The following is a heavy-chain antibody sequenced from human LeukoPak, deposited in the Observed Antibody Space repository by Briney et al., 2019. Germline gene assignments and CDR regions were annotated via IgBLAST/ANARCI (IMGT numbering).Heavy chain of an antibody. V-gene: IGHV4-39*01. CDR3: ARQVVVVITKVSPRHFDY. Sequence: PSETLSLTCTVSGGSISSSSYYWGWIRQPPGKGLEWIGSIYYSGSTYYNPSLKSRVTISVDTSKNQFSLKLSSVTAADTAVYYCARQVVVVITKVSPRHFDYWGQGTLVTVSS. CDR1: GGSISSSSYY. D-gene: IGHD3-22*01. J-gene: IGHJ4*02. CDR2: IYYSGST.